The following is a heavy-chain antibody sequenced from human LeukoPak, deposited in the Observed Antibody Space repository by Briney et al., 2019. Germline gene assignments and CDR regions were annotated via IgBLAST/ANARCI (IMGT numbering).Heavy chain of an antibody. CDR2: FYVGGAT. CDR3: ARGDGYNFFDY. V-gene: IGHV3-53*01. CDR1: GFTFSSYS. D-gene: IGHD5-24*01. Sequence: GGSLRLSCAASGFTFSSYSMNWVRQAPGKGLDWVSFFYVGGATYYAASVKGRFTISRDNSENTLYLQMKRLRAEDTAVYYCARGDGYNFFDYWGQGILVTVSS. J-gene: IGHJ4*02.